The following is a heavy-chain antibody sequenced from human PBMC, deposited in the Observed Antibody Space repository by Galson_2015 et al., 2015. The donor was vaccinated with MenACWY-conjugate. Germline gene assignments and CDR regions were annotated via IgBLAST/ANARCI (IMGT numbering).Heavy chain of an antibody. Sequence: SLRLSCAASGFTFSDYYMSWIRQTPGRGLVWVARINEDGRTITYADSVKGRFTISRDNAKNMVYLQMNSLRAEDTAVYYCVSIKVDASLVDCDYWGQGTLVTVSS. CDR3: VSIKVDASLVDCDY. J-gene: IGHJ4*02. D-gene: IGHD5-18*01. CDR2: INEDGRTI. V-gene: IGHV3-74*03. CDR1: GFTFSDYY.